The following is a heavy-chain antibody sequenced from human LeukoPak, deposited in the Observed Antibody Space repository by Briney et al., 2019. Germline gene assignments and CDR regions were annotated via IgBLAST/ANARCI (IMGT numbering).Heavy chain of an antibody. CDR2: INHSGST. CDR1: GGSFSGYY. D-gene: IGHD3-16*02. Sequence: SETLSLTCAVYGGSFSGYYWSWIRQPPGKGLEWIGEINHSGSTNYNPSLQGRVTISVDTFKNQFSLKLSSVTATDTAVYYCARVKYDYVWGSYRYPNFDYWGQGTLVTVSS. J-gene: IGHJ4*02. CDR3: ARVKYDYVWGSYRYPNFDY. V-gene: IGHV4-34*01.